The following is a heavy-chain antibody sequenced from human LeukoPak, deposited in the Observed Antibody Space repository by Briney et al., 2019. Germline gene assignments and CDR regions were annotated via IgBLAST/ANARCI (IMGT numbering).Heavy chain of an antibody. V-gene: IGHV1-69*06. J-gene: IGHJ4*02. CDR2: IIPIFGTA. CDR3: ARGTYSSGWSALDY. CDR1: GGTFSSYA. Sequence: SVKVSCKASGGTFSSYAISWVRQAPGQGLEWMGGIIPIFGTANYAQKFQGRVTITADKSTSTAYMELSSLRSEDTAVYYCARGTYSSGWSALDYWGQGTLVTVSS. D-gene: IGHD6-19*01.